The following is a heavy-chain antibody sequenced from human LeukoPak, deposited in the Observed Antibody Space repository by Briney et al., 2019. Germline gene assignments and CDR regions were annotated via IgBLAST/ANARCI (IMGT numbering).Heavy chain of an antibody. D-gene: IGHD3-9*01. CDR2: INHSGST. CDR1: GGSFSGYY. CDR3: ARGELRYFDWFYDAFDI. V-gene: IGHV4-34*01. J-gene: IGHJ3*02. Sequence: SETLSLTCAVYGGSFSGYYWSWIRQPPGKGLEWIGEINHSGSTNHNPSLKSRVTISVDTSKNQFSLKLSSVTAADTAVYYCARGELRYFDWFYDAFDIWGQGTMVTVSS.